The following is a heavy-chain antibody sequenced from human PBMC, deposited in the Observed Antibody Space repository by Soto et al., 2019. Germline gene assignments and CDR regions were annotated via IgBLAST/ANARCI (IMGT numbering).Heavy chain of an antibody. D-gene: IGHD6-6*01. CDR2: IIPIFGTA. V-gene: IGHV1-69*13. CDR1: GRTFSSYA. Sequence: VKVSSKASGRTFSSYAISWVRQAPGQGLEWMGGIIPIFGTANYAQKFQGRVTITADESTSTAYMELSSLRSEDTSVYYCARDRSLAARDAFEILGQGTMVTVSS. J-gene: IGHJ3*02. CDR3: ARDRSLAARDAFEI.